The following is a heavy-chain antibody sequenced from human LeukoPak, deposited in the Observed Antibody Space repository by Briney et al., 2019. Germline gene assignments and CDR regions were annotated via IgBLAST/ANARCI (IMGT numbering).Heavy chain of an antibody. J-gene: IGHJ3*02. V-gene: IGHV4-59*08. D-gene: IGHD3-10*01. CDR3: ARSMVQEVHHAFDI. CDR1: GGSISSCY. CDR2: IYYSGST. Sequence: SETLSLTCTVSGGSISSCYWRWMRQPPGGGREWIGYIYYSGSTDYNPSLKSRVTISVDTSKNQFSLKLSSVTAADAAVFYCARSMVQEVHHAFDIWGQGTMVTVSS.